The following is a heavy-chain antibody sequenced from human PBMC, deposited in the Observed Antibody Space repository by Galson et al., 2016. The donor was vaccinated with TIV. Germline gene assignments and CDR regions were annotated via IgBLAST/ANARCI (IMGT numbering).Heavy chain of an antibody. CDR1: GASVSSGNYY. CDR2: INHTGTT. D-gene: IGHD3-10*01. CDR3: ARIPTIWKSYIYIGSH. Sequence: ETLSLTCAVSGASVSSGNYYWSWLRQAPGKGLEWIGEINHTGTTNYNPSLKRRVTMSVDTSKNQISLKLRSVSAADTAVYYCARIPTIWKSYIYIGSHWGQGTLVTASS. J-gene: IGHJ4*02. V-gene: IGHV4-61*01.